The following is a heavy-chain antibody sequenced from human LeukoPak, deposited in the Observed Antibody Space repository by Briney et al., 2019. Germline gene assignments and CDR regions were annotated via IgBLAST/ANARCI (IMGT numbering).Heavy chain of an antibody. CDR2: IYHSWTT. CDR1: GVAISRGGYA. V-gene: IGHV4-30-4*07. CDR3: VRGRYSSGWFKDKNWFDP. D-gene: IGHD6-19*01. Sequence: SETLSLTCAVSGVAISRGGYAWNWIRQPPGKGLEWIAYIYHSWTTYYNPSLKSRATISVDTSKNQFSLKLSSVTAADTAVYYCVRGRYSSGWFKDKNWFDPWGQGIPVTVSS. J-gene: IGHJ5*02.